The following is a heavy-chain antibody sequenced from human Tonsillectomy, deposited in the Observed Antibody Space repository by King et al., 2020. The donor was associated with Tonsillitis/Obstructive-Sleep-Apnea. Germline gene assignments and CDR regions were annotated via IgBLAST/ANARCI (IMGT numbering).Heavy chain of an antibody. CDR2: IYPGDSDT. D-gene: IGHD3-22*01. CDR1: GYSFTSYW. CDR3: ARSSYYYDSSGYSHKHFDY. Sequence: VQLVESGAEVKKPGESLKISCKGSGYSFTSYWIGWVRQMPGKGLEWMGIIYPGDSDTRYSPSFQGQVTISADKSISTAYLQCGSLKASDTAMYYCARSSYYYDSSGYSHKHFDYWGQGTLVTVSS. V-gene: IGHV5-51*01. J-gene: IGHJ4*02.